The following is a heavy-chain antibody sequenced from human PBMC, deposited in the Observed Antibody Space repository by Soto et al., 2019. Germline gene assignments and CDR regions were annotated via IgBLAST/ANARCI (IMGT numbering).Heavy chain of an antibody. J-gene: IGHJ4*02. V-gene: IGHV3-23*01. CDR3: AKNGLSDPTSAIDS. D-gene: IGHD2-8*01. Sequence: GSLIFSCTNSGFTFSSNCMILVRQAPGKGLDWVSGISGSGRNTYYADSVKGRFTISRDNSKNTLFLQMNSLRVEDTAAYYCAKNGLSDPTSAIDSWGQGTMVTVSS. CDR2: ISGSGRNT. CDR1: GFTFSSNC.